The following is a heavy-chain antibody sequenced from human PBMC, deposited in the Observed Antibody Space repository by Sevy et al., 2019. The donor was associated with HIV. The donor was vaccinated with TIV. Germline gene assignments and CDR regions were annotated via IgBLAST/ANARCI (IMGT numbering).Heavy chain of an antibody. CDR1: GFIFSTYG. D-gene: IGHD1-26*01. CDR2: ISYDGSEK. V-gene: IGHV3-30*18. CDR3: AKMQGGSYNYYGMDV. J-gene: IGHJ6*02. Sequence: GGSLRLSCAASGFIFSTYGIHWVRQAPGKGLEWVAVISYDGSEKYYEDSVRGRFTISRDNSKNTLYLQMNSLRVEDTGIYYCAKMQGGSYNYYGMDVWGQGTTVTVSS.